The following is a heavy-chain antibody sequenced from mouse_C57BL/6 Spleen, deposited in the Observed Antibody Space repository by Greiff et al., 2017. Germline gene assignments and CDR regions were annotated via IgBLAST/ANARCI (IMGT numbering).Heavy chain of an antibody. CDR1: GYTFTSYW. CDR3: ARFYYYGSSYFDY. D-gene: IGHD1-1*01. V-gene: IGHV1-64*01. CDR2: IHPNSGST. Sequence: QVQLQQPGAELVKPGASVKLSCKASGYTFTSYWMHWVKQRPGQGLEWIGMIHPNSGSTNYNEKFKSKATLTVNKASSTAYMQLISLTSEDSAVYYCARFYYYGSSYFDYWGQGTTLTVSS. J-gene: IGHJ2*01.